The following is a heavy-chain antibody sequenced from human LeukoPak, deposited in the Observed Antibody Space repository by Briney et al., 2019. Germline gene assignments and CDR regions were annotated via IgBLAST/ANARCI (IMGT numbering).Heavy chain of an antibody. CDR1: GGSISSGGYY. J-gene: IGHJ6*02. Sequence: NPSQTLSLTCTVSGGSISSGGYYWSWIRQHPGKGLEWIGYIYYSGSTYYNPSLKSRVTISVDTSKNQFSLKLSSVTAADTAVYYCARDHTMVLYGMDVWGQGTTVTVSS. CDR2: IYYSGST. D-gene: IGHD3-10*01. CDR3: ARDHTMVLYGMDV. V-gene: IGHV4-31*03.